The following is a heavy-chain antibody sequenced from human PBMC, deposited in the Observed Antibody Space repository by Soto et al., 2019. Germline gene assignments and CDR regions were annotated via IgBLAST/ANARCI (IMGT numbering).Heavy chain of an antibody. CDR3: AKEVGGGWYYFDY. J-gene: IGHJ4*02. CDR1: GFTFSTYA. Sequence: EVQLLESGGGLVQPGGSLTLSCAASGFTFSTYAMTWVRQAPGKGLEWVSTISDSDGSTYYADSVKGRFTISRDNSKNAVNLQMNSLRVEDTAVYYCAKEVGGGWYYFDYWGQGTLVTVSS. V-gene: IGHV3-23*01. D-gene: IGHD2-15*01. CDR2: ISDSDGST.